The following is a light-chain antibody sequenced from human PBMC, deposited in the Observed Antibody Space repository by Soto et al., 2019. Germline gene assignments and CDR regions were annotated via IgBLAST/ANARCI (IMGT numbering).Light chain of an antibody. CDR3: KTWGTGNEV. Sequence: QSVLTQSPSAAASLGASVKLTCTLSSGHSSYAIAWHQQQPEKGPRYLMKLNSYGSHSKGDGIPARFSGSSSGAERYLTIPSLQSEDDSDYYCKTWGTGNEVFGAGTKVTVL. CDR2: LNSYGSH. CDR1: SGHSSYA. V-gene: IGLV4-69*01. J-gene: IGLJ3*02.